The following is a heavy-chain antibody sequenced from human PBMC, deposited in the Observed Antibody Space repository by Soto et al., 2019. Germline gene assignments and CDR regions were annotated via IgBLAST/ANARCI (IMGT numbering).Heavy chain of an antibody. D-gene: IGHD3-10*01. CDR2: ISNTASTI. CDR1: GFPFSAYY. V-gene: IGHV3-11*01. J-gene: IGHJ4*02. Sequence: QVQLVESGGGLAKPGGSLRLSCAASGFPFSAYYMNWVRQAPGKGLEWISYISNTASTIYYADSVKGRFTISRDNAENSLYLQMSSLRAEDTAVYYCARDPLQYGSGFDYWAQGTLVTVSS. CDR3: ARDPLQYGSGFDY.